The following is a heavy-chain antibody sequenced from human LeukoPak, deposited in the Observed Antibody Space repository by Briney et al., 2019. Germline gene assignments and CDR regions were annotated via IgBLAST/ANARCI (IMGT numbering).Heavy chain of an antibody. V-gene: IGHV3-66*01. Sequence: PGGSLRLSCAASGFTVSSNYMSWVRQAPGKGLEWVSVIYSGGSTYYADSVKGRFTISRDDSKNTLYLQMNSLRAEDTAVYYCASSVWDQSSAWGQGTLVTVSS. CDR3: ASSVWDQSSA. CDR1: GFTVSSNY. J-gene: IGHJ5*02. D-gene: IGHD1-26*01. CDR2: IYSGGST.